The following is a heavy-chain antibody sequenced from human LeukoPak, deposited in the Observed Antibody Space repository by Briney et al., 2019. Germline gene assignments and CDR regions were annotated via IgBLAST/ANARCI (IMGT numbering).Heavy chain of an antibody. Sequence: PSETLSLTCSVSGGSISSTSYYWGWIRQPPGKGLEWIGSISYSGSTYYNPSLKSRVTISVDTSKNQFSLMLSSVTAADTAVYYCAGPYSTSSLGYWGQGTLVTVSS. CDR2: ISYSGST. V-gene: IGHV4-39*01. D-gene: IGHD6-6*01. J-gene: IGHJ4*02. CDR1: GGSISSTSYY. CDR3: AGPYSTSSLGY.